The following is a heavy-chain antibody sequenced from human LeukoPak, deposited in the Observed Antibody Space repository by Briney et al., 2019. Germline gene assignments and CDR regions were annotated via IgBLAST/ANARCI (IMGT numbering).Heavy chain of an antibody. J-gene: IGHJ4*02. V-gene: IGHV3-53*01. CDR3: ARGGIEVAGETGDY. CDR1: GFTINRHY. Sequence: SGGSLRLSCAASGFTINRHYMSWVRQAPGKGLEWVSVIYSGGNTYYANFVRGRFTISRDNSRNMLFLQMNDLRAEDTAVYYCARGGIEVAGETGDYWGQGTLVTVSS. D-gene: IGHD6-13*01. CDR2: IYSGGNT.